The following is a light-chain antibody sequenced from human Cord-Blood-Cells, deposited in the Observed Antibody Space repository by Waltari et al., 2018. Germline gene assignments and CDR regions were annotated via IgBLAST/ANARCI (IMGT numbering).Light chain of an antibody. CDR1: QRISSY. V-gene: IGKV1-39*01. Sequence: DIQMRQFPSSLSASVGDRVTITCQARQRISSYLNWYQHKPVKAPKLLIYAASSLQSGVPSRFSGSGSGTDFTLTISSLQPEDFATYYCQQSYSTPYTFGQGTKLEIK. CDR3: QQSYSTPYT. CDR2: AAS. J-gene: IGKJ2*01.